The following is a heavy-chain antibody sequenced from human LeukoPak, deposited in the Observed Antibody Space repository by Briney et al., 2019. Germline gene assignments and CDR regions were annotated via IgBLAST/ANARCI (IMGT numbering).Heavy chain of an antibody. CDR3: AAYPNPPSHGTYYFDY. D-gene: IGHD1-14*01. CDR1: GYTFTSYG. CDR2: ISAYNGDT. J-gene: IGHJ4*02. Sequence: GASVKVSCKASGYTFTSYGISRVRQAPGQGLEWMGWISAYNGDTNYAQKLQGRVTMTTDTSTSTAYMELRSLRSDDTAVYYCAAYPNPPSHGTYYFDYWGQGTLVTVSS. V-gene: IGHV1-18*01.